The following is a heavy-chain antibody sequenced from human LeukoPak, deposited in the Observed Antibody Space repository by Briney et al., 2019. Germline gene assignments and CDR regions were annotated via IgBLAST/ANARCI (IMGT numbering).Heavy chain of an antibody. CDR3: ARSQLAAAQNWFDP. D-gene: IGHD6-13*01. J-gene: IGHJ5*02. CDR2: IIPIFGTA. V-gene: IGHV1-69*06. Sequence: GASVKVSCKASGGTFSSYAISWVRQAPGQGLEGMGGIIPIFGTASNARKFQGRVTITADKSTSTACMELSSLRSEDTAVYYCARSQLAAAQNWFDPWGQGTLVTVSS. CDR1: GGTFSSYA.